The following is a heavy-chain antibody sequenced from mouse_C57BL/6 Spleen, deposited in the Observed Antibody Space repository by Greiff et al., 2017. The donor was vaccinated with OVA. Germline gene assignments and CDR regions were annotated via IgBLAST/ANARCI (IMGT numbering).Heavy chain of an antibody. D-gene: IGHD1-1*01. V-gene: IGHV1-76*01. CDR3: AREGYGSRHWYFDV. CDR2: IYPGSGNT. CDR1: GYTFTDYY. J-gene: IGHJ1*03. Sequence: VQRVESGAELVRPGASVKLSCKASGYTFTDYYINWVKQRPGQGLEWIARIYPGSGNTYYNEKFKGKATLTAEKSSSTAYMQLSSLTSEDSAVYFCAREGYGSRHWYFDVWGTGTTVTVSS.